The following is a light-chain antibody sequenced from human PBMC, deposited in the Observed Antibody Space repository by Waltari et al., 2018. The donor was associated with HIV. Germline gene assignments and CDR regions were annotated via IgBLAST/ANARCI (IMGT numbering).Light chain of an antibody. J-gene: IGLJ2*01. V-gene: IGLV2-18*02. CDR1: NSAIVGYAR. Sequence: QSALTQPPSVSGSPGQSVTISCAGTNSAIVGYARVSWYQQPPGTAPKLLIYEVTNRPSGVPGRFSASKSGTTASLTISGLQAGDEGDYYCSSYSATNTVVFGGGTKLTVL. CDR2: EVT. CDR3: SSYSATNTVV.